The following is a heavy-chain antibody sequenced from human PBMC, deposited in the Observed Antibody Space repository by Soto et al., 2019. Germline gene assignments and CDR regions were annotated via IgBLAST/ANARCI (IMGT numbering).Heavy chain of an antibody. J-gene: IGHJ4*02. D-gene: IGHD3-16*01. CDR2: IIPVFGTT. V-gene: IGHV1-69*01. CDR3: ARGGGPYVWFNEF. CDR1: GGLFSSFA. Sequence: QEQLVQSGAEVKKPGSSVKVSCKDSGGLFSSFAISWVRQAPGQGLEWMGGIIPVFGTTNYAQKFQGRVTITADESTNTADMDLSSLRSDDTAMYYCARGGGPYVWFNEFWGQGTQFTVSS.